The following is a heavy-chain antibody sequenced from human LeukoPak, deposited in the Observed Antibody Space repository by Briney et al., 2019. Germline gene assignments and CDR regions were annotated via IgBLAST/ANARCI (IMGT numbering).Heavy chain of an antibody. CDR3: AREYCSGGSCYYYFDY. V-gene: IGHV3-21*01. CDR1: GFTFSSYS. J-gene: IGHJ4*02. D-gene: IGHD2-15*01. Sequence: KPGGSLRLSCAASGFTFSSYSMNWVRQAPRKGLEWVSSISSSSSYIYYADSVKGRFTISRDNAKNSLYLQMNSLRAEDTAEYYCAREYCSGGSCYYYFDYWGQGTLVTVSS. CDR2: ISSSSSYI.